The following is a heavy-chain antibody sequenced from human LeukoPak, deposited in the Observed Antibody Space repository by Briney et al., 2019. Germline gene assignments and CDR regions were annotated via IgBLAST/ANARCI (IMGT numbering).Heavy chain of an antibody. CDR3: AREGSGSYLGYYYYMEV. CDR2: INTSGST. CDR1: GGSISSYY. J-gene: IGHJ6*03. D-gene: IGHD3-10*01. V-gene: IGHV4-4*07. Sequence: PSETLSLTCTVSGGSISSYYYSWIRQPAGKGLEWIGRINTSGSTNYNPPLKSRVTISADKSKKQFSLRLTSVTAADTAVYYCAREGSGSYLGYYYYMEVWGTGTTVTVSS.